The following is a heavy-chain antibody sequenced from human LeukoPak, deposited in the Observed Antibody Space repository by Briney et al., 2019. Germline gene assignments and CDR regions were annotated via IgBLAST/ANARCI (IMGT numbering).Heavy chain of an antibody. CDR1: GYTFTGYY. CDR3: ARVGSSGWYVHPTLDY. J-gene: IGHJ4*02. V-gene: IGHV1-2*02. Sequence: ASVKVSCKASGYTFTGYYMHWVRQAPGQGLEWMGWINPNSGDTNYAQKFQGRVTVTRDTSISTAYMELSRLRFDDTAVYYCARVGSSGWYVHPTLDYWGQGTLVTVSS. D-gene: IGHD6-19*01. CDR2: INPNSGDT.